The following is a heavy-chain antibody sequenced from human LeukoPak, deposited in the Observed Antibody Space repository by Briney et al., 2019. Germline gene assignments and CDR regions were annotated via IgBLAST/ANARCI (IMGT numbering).Heavy chain of an antibody. CDR1: GGSFSVYA. J-gene: IGHJ4*02. V-gene: IGHV1-69*13. Sequence: SVKVSCKASGGSFSVYAIRWVPRAPGQGLEWMGGIIPIFGTANYAQKFQGRVTITADESTSTAYMELSSLRSEDTAVYYCATGGESAYGSSGYQLGYWGQGTLVTVSS. CDR2: IIPIFGTA. CDR3: ATGGESAYGSSGYQLGY. D-gene: IGHD3-22*01.